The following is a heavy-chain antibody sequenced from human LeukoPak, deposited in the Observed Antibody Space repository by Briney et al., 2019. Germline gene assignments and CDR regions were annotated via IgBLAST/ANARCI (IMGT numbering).Heavy chain of an antibody. CDR2: IYYSRST. Sequence: PSETLSLTCTVSGGSISSYYWSWIRQPPGKGLEWIGYIYYSRSTNYNPSLKSRVTISVDTSKNQFSLKLSSVTAADTAVYYCARVVDYYDSSGYYKYYFDYWGQGTLVTVSS. CDR1: GGSISSYY. V-gene: IGHV4-59*01. D-gene: IGHD3-22*01. CDR3: ARVVDYYDSSGYYKYYFDY. J-gene: IGHJ4*02.